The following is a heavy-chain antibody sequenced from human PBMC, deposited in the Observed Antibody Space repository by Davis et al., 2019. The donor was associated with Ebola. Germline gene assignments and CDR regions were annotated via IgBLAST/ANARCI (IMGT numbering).Heavy chain of an antibody. V-gene: IGHV1-69*10. CDR3: ARDSGSFIAWFDP. CDR1: GGTFSNHA. J-gene: IGHJ5*02. Sequence: AASVKVSCKASGGTFSNHAISWVRQAPGQGLEWMGGIIPLFGVPKYVQKFQGRVTFTADKSTSTAYMELSNLRSEDTAVYYCARDSGSFIAWFDPWGQGTLVTVSS. D-gene: IGHD1-26*01. CDR2: IIPLFGVP.